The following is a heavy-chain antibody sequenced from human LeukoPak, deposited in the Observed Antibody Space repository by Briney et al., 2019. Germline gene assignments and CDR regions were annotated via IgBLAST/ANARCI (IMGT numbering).Heavy chain of an antibody. CDR3: ARDDSLTMVRGVIDY. V-gene: IGHV4-30-2*01. J-gene: IGHJ4*02. D-gene: IGHD3-10*01. Sequence: PSETLSLTCTVSGGSISSGGYYWGWIRQPPGKGLEWIGYIYHSGSTYYNPSLKSRVTISVDRSKNQFSLKLSSVTAADTAVYYCARDDSLTMVRGVIDYWGQGTLVTVSS. CDR1: GGSISSGGYY. CDR2: IYHSGST.